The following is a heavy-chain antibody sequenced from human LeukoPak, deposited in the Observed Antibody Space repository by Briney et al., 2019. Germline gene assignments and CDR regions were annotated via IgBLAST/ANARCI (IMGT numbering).Heavy chain of an antibody. D-gene: IGHD2-2*01. CDR1: GFTFRSYG. V-gene: IGHV3-30*02. J-gene: IGHJ4*02. CDR3: ARAPTVLVGYCSSSSCQADY. CDR2: IRYDGSKE. Sequence: GGSLRLSCAASGFTFRSYGMHWVRQAPGKGLEWVTYIRYDGSKEYYADPVKGRFTISRDNAENSLYLQMNSLRVEDTAVYYCARAPTVLVGYCSSSSCQADYWGQGTLVTVSS.